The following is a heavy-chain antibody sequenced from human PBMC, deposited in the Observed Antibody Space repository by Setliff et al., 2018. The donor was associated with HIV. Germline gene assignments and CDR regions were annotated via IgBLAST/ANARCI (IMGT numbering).Heavy chain of an antibody. CDR3: ARSAHDSETGY. Sequence: ASVKVSCKTSGGTLSNYVITWVRQAPGQGLEWMGIIYPGGARRSYAQKFQGRVTMTWDTSTSTVYMELSSLGSEDTAFYYCARSAHDSETGYWGQGTLVTVSS. CDR2: IYPGGARR. CDR1: GGTLSNYV. V-gene: IGHV1-46*01. D-gene: IGHD5-12*01. J-gene: IGHJ4*02.